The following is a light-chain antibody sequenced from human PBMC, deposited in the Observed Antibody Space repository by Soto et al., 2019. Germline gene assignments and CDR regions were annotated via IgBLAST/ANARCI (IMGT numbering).Light chain of an antibody. CDR2: KAS. Sequence: DIQMTQSPSTLSASVRDRVTITCRASQSISNSLAWYQQKPGKAPKLLIYKASNLESGVPSRFSGSGSGTEFTLTISSLQPDDFATYYCQQYNSMWTFGQGTKVEIK. CDR3: QQYNSMWT. J-gene: IGKJ1*01. V-gene: IGKV1-5*03. CDR1: QSISNS.